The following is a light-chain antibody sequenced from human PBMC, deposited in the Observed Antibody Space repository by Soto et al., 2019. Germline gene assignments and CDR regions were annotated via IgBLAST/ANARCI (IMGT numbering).Light chain of an antibody. J-gene: IGLJ2*01. Sequence: QSVLTQSPSASGTPGHRVIIACSGSSSNIGSNHVNWYRHLPGAAPKLLIFRSDQRPSGVPDRFSGSKSGTTASLAISGLQSGDEADYYCAAWDDSRYGVVFGGGTKLTVL. CDR3: AAWDDSRYGVV. CDR2: RSD. CDR1: SSNIGSNH. V-gene: IGLV1-44*01.